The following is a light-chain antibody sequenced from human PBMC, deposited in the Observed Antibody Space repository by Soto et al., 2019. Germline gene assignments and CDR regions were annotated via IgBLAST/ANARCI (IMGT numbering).Light chain of an antibody. V-gene: IGKV3-20*01. CDR1: QSVYNNY. CDR3: QQYGLPPHS. Sequence: EIVLTQSPGTLSLSPGERATLSCRASQSVYNNYLAWYQQKPGQTPRLLVNGASNRATGIPDRFSGGGSGTDFTLTISSLEPSDFAVYYCQQYGLPPHSFGQGTKVDIK. J-gene: IGKJ2*01. CDR2: GAS.